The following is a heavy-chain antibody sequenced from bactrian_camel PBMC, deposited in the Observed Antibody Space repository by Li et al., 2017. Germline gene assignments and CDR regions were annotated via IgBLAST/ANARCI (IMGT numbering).Heavy chain of an antibody. CDR1: GFTFSSYD. Sequence: HVQLVESGGGLVQPGGSLRLSCAASGFTFSSYDMIWVRQAPGKGLEWVSGINSGSSRTDYADSVKGRFTISRDNAKNTLYLQLNSLKTDDTALYYCAKVRRGNFYGMDDWGKGTQVTVS. D-gene: IGHD2*01. J-gene: IGHJ7*01. CDR2: INSGSSRT. V-gene: IGHV3S1*01.